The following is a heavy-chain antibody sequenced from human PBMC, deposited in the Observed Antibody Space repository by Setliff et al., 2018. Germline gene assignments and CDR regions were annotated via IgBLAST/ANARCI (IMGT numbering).Heavy chain of an antibody. CDR2: ISGSGSTT. Sequence: PGGSLRLSCAASGFTFSSFEMNWVRQAPGKGLEWVSYISGSGSTTYYADPVKGRFIISRDNSKNTLYLQMNSLSAEDTAVYYCAKVPNSGGYAGPFDFWGQGTLVTVSS. V-gene: IGHV3-48*03. D-gene: IGHD5-12*01. CDR3: AKVPNSGGYAGPFDF. J-gene: IGHJ4*02. CDR1: GFTFSSFE.